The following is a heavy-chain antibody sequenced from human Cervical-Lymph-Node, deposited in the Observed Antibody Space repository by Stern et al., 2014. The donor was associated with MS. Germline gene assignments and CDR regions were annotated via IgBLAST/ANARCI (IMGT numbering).Heavy chain of an antibody. CDR3: ARQTTAWASDV. CDR2: IYPGDSET. V-gene: IGHV5-51*01. D-gene: IGHD1-14*01. Sequence: EVQLVQSGAELIRPGESLKISCKGSGFKFSIYWIAWVRQMPGKGLEWMGIIYPGDSETRHSPSFQGQVTMSADKSTSPAYLQWSSLNASDTAMYFCARQTTAWASDVWGQGTLVTVSS. CDR1: GFKFSIYW. J-gene: IGHJ4*02.